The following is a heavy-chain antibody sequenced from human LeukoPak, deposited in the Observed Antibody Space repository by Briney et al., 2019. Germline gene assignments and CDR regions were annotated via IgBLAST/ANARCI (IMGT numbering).Heavy chain of an antibody. CDR1: GGSISSYY. V-gene: IGHV4-59*08. CDR3: AIHLAAIAMVRRVIVGGRFDP. D-gene: IGHD3-10*01. J-gene: IGHJ5*02. CDR2: IYYSGST. Sequence: SETLSLTCTVSGGSISSYYWSWLRQPPGKGLEWIGYIYYSGSTNYNPSLKSRVTISVDTSKNQFSLKLSSVTAADTAVYYCAIHLAAIAMVRRVIVGGRFDPWGQETLVTVSS.